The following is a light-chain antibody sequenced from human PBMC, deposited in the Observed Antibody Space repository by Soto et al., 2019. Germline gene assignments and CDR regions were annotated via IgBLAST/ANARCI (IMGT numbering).Light chain of an antibody. CDR1: QSITNN. Sequence: EIVLTQSPGTLSLSPGERATLSCRASQSITNNYLAWYQQKPGQAPRLLIYGASTRATGIPARFSGSGSGTEFTLTISSLQSEDFAVYYCQQYNNWPRTFGQGTKVDI. V-gene: IGKV3-15*01. CDR3: QQYNNWPRT. CDR2: GAS. J-gene: IGKJ1*01.